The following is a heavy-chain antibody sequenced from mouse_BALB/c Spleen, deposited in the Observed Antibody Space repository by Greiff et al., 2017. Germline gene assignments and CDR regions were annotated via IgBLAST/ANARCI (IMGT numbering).Heavy chain of an antibody. V-gene: IGHV14-3*02. CDR2: IDPANGNT. J-gene: IGHJ4*01. CDR1: GFNIKDTY. CDR3: ASDTRRADGYGAMDY. D-gene: IGHD1-2*01. Sequence: EVQLQQSGAELVKPGASVKLSCTASGFNIKDTYMHWVKQRPEQGLEWIGRIDPANGNTKYDPKFQGKATITADTSSNTAYLQLSSLTSEDTAVYYCASDTRRADGYGAMDYWGQGTSVTVSS.